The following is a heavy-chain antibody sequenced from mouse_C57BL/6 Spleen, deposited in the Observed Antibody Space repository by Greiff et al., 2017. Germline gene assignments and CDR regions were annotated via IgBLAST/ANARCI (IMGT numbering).Heavy chain of an antibody. V-gene: IGHV1-59*01. J-gene: IGHJ2*01. D-gene: IGHD2-2*01. CDR1: GYTFTSYW. CDR3: ARRHYGYDDYFDY. CDR2: IDPSDSYT. Sequence: VKLQESGAELVRPGTSVKLSCKASGYTFTSYWMHWVKQRPGQGLEWIGVIDPSDSYTNYNQKFKGKATLTVDTSSSTAYMQLSSLTSEDSAVYYCARRHYGYDDYFDYWGQGTTLTVSS.